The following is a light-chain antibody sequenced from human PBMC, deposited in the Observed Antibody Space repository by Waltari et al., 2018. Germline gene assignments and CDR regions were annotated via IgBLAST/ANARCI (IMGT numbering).Light chain of an antibody. V-gene: IGLV6-57*03. CDR1: SGSIDTNF. J-gene: IGLJ2*01. Sequence: FMLTQPHSVSESPGKTVTVSCTRSSGSIDTNFVQWYQQRPGSAPTTFSYEDYQRPSAVPDRFSGSIDSTSNSASLTISGLKPEDEAYYYCHSYDTNQLGVFGGGTKLTVL. CDR2: EDY. CDR3: HSYDTNQLGV.